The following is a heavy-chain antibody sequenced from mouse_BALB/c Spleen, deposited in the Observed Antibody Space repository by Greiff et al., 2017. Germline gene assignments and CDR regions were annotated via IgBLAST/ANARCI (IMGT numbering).Heavy chain of an antibody. CDR3: ARQGYYGSSPWFAY. Sequence: EVMLVESGGGLVKPGGSLKLSCAASGFAFSSYDMSWVRQTPEKRLEWVAYISSGGGSTYYPDTVKGRFTISRDNAKNTLYLQMSSLKSEDKAMYYCARQGYYGSSPWFAYWGQGTLVTVSA. CDR2: ISSGGGST. V-gene: IGHV5-12-1*01. J-gene: IGHJ3*01. CDR1: GFAFSSYD. D-gene: IGHD1-1*01.